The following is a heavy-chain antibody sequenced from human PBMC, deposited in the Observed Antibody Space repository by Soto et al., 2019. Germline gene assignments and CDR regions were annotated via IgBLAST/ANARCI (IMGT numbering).Heavy chain of an antibody. Sequence: SETRSRTWTVSGVSISNSSYYWGWIRRPPGKGLEWIGTMYYSGITYYNPSLKSRVTISVDTSKNQFSLKLTSVTAADTAVYYCARHGSNWGQGTLVTVSS. CDR3: ARHGSN. J-gene: IGHJ4*02. CDR1: GVSISNSSYY. CDR2: MYYSGIT. V-gene: IGHV4-39*01.